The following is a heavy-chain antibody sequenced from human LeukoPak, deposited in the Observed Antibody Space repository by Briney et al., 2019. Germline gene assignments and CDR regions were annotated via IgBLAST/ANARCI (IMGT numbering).Heavy chain of an antibody. D-gene: IGHD3-22*01. V-gene: IGHV1-69*04. J-gene: IGHJ4*02. CDR3: ARDRISQQTYSYDSSAYPFDY. CDR2: IIPILGVA. Sequence: SVKVSFTSSVGTFINYAISWVRQAPGQGLEWMGRIIPILGVANQAQKFQGRGTITADKPTSTAYMELSSLRSEDTAVYYCARDRISQQTYSYDSSAYPFDYWGQGTLVTVSS. CDR1: VGTFINYA.